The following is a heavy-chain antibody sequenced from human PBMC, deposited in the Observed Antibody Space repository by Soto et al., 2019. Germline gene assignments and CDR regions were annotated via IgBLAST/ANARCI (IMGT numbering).Heavy chain of an antibody. D-gene: IGHD2-15*01. CDR2: IYPYNGNT. V-gene: IGHV1-18*04. Sequence: VASVKVSCKASGYAFSGYGISWVRQAPGQGLEWMGWIYPYNGNTKYAQKLQGRVTMTTDTSTGTAYMELRSLTSDDTAVYYWARVAFSGNSCYSSVDYWGQGTQVTVSS. J-gene: IGHJ4*02. CDR3: ARVAFSGNSCYSSVDY. CDR1: GYAFSGYG.